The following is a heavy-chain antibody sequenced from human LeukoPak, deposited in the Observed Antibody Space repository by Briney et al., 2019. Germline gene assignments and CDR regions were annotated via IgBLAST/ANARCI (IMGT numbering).Heavy chain of an antibody. J-gene: IGHJ4*02. Sequence: SETLSLTCAVYGGSFSGYYWSWIRQPPGKGLEWIGEINHSGSTNYNPSLKSRVTISVDTSKNQFSLKLSSVTAADTAVYYCARHAYSGSYLIPDYWGQGTLVTVSS. V-gene: IGHV4-34*01. CDR3: ARHAYSGSYLIPDY. CDR1: GGSFSGYY. D-gene: IGHD1-26*01. CDR2: INHSGST.